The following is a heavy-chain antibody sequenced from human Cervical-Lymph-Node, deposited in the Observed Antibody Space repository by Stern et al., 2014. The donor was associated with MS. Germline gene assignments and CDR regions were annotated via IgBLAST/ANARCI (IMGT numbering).Heavy chain of an antibody. J-gene: IGHJ4*02. V-gene: IGHV4-59*01. CDR2: IYHTGIV. Sequence: QLQLQESGPGLVKPSETLSLTCTVSGGSLRSYYWNWIRQAPGKGLDWLGFIYHTGIVNYNPSLSSRVAMSVDTSKNQFSLTVSSVTAADTAVYYCAREGEYCSGSRCYPFLDYWGQGTLVTVSS. CDR1: GGSLRSYY. D-gene: IGHD2-15*01. CDR3: AREGEYCSGSRCYPFLDY.